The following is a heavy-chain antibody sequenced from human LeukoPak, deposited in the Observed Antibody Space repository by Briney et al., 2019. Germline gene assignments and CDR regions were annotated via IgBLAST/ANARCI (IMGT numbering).Heavy chain of an antibody. J-gene: IGHJ4*02. D-gene: IGHD3-10*01. CDR1: GFTFSTYS. Sequence: GGSLRLSCAASGFTFSTYSMNWVRQAPGEGLEWVSYISSSSSTIYYEESVKGRFTVSRDNAKNSLYLQMHTLRAEDTAVYYCARDSGHDYWGQGTLVTVSS. V-gene: IGHV3-48*04. CDR2: ISSSSSTI. CDR3: ARDSGHDY.